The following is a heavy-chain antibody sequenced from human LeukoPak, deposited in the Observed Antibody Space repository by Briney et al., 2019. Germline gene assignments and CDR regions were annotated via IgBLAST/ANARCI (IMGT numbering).Heavy chain of an antibody. CDR1: GVSISSSNYF. Sequence: SETLSLTCTVSGVSISSSNYFWAWIRQSPGKGLEWIGSIYFRGSISSSPSLKSRVTISIDASKNQFSLKLTSVTAADTAVYYCAREDRYCSSTSCYTWDYRGQGTLVAV. J-gene: IGHJ4*02. D-gene: IGHD2-2*02. CDR3: AREDRYCSSTSCYTWDY. CDR2: IYFRGSI. V-gene: IGHV4-39*07.